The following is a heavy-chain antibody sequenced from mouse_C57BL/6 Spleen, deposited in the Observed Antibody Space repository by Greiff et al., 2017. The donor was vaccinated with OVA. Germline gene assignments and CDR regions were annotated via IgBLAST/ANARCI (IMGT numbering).Heavy chain of an antibody. D-gene: IGHD2-4*01. CDR1: GYTFTSYW. CDR2: IYPSDSET. V-gene: IGHV1-61*01. J-gene: IGHJ3*01. CDR3: ARSGKSYDYLAWFAY. Sequence: QVQLQQPGAELVRPGSSVKLSCKASGYTFTSYWMDWVKQRPGQGLEWIGNIYPSDSETHYNQKFKDKATWTVDKSSSTAYMQLSSLTSEDSAVYYCARSGKSYDYLAWFAYWGQGTLVTVSA.